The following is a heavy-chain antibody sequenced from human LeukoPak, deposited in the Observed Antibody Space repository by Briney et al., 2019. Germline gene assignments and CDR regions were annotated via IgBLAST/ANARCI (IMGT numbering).Heavy chain of an antibody. Sequence: ASVKVSCKVSGYTLTELSMHWVRQAPGKGLEWMGGFDPEDGETIYAQKFQGRVTMTEDTSTDTAHMELSSLRSEDTAVYYCATYLLAAAGDADYWGQGTLVTVSS. CDR1: GYTLTELS. J-gene: IGHJ4*02. V-gene: IGHV1-24*01. CDR3: ATYLLAAAGDADY. D-gene: IGHD6-13*01. CDR2: FDPEDGET.